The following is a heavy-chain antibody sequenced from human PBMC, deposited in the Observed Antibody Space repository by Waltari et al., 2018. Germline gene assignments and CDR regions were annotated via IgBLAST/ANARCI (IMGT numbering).Heavy chain of an antibody. D-gene: IGHD3-16*02. CDR1: GGSFSGYY. CDR3: ARRSDDYIWGSYRPRDYYYMDV. Sequence: QVQLQQWGAGLLKPSETLSLTCAVYGGSFSGYYWSWIRQPPGTGLEWVSYISSSSSTIYYADSVKGRFTISRDNAKNSLYLQMNSLRAEDTAVYYCARRSDDYIWGSYRPRDYYYMDVWGKGTTVTVSS. V-gene: IGHV3-11*04. CDR2: ISSSSSTI. J-gene: IGHJ6*03.